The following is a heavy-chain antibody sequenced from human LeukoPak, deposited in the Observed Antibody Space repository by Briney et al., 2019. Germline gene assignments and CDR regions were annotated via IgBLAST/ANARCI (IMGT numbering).Heavy chain of an antibody. CDR3: ARDSFMVATTEGLDYFDY. J-gene: IGHJ4*02. V-gene: IGHV4-30-4*01. D-gene: IGHD5-12*01. CDR2: IYYSGST. CDR1: GGSISSGDYY. Sequence: SETLSLTCTVSGGSISSGDYYWSWIRQPPGKGLEWIGYIYYSGSTYYNPSLKSRVTISVDTSKNQFSLKLSSVTAADTAVYYCARDSFMVATTEGLDYFDYWGQGTLVTVSS.